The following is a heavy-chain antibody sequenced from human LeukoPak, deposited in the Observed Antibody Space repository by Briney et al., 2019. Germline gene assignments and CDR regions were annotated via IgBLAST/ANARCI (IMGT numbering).Heavy chain of an antibody. CDR3: ARSYTAMALFDY. D-gene: IGHD5-18*01. J-gene: IGHJ4*02. Sequence: GGSLRLSCAASGLTFSSYAMHWVRQAPGKGLEWVAVISYDGSNKYYADSVKGRFTISRDNSKNTLYLQMNSLRAEDTAVYYCARSYTAMALFDYWGQGTLVTVSS. V-gene: IGHV3-30*04. CDR1: GLTFSSYA. CDR2: ISYDGSNK.